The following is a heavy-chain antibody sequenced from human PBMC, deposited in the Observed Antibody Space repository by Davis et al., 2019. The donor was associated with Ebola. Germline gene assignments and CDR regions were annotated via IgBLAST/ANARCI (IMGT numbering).Heavy chain of an antibody. J-gene: IGHJ4*02. CDR2: INPSGGST. CDR3: ARDKVTLRYSGSYYCFAY. Sequence: AASVKVSCKASGYTFTSYYMHWVRQAPGQGLEWMGIINPSGGSTSYAQKFQGRVTITRDTSASTAYMELSSLRSEDTAVYYCARDKVTLRYSGSYYCFAYWGQGTLVTVSS. D-gene: IGHD1-26*01. V-gene: IGHV1-46*01. CDR1: GYTFTSYY.